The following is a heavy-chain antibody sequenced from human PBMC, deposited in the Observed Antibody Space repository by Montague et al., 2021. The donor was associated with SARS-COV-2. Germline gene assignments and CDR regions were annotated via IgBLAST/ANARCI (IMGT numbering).Heavy chain of an antibody. Sequence: SETLSLTCAVSGASLASGYWWSWVRQSPGKGLEWIAEIHNTGGSNYNPSLVSRVTIFLDHSKNHLTLTLSSATAAGTAMYYCASHPVWQQLCTWGQGTLVTVSA. CDR1: GASLASGYW. CDR3: ASHPVWQQLCT. J-gene: IGHJ5*02. D-gene: IGHD1-1*01. V-gene: IGHV4-4*02. CDR2: IHNTGGS.